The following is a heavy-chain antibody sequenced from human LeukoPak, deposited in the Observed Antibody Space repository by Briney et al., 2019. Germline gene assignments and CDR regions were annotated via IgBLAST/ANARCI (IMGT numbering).Heavy chain of an antibody. CDR3: ARDSPSIVGANS. Sequence: APVKVSCKASGYTFTGYYMHWVRHAPGQGLEWIGWINPNSGGTNYAQRFQGRVTMARDTSISTAYMELSRLRSDDTAVYYCARDSPSIVGANSWGQGTLVTVSS. D-gene: IGHD1-26*01. CDR2: INPNSGGT. J-gene: IGHJ4*02. V-gene: IGHV1-2*02. CDR1: GYTFTGYY.